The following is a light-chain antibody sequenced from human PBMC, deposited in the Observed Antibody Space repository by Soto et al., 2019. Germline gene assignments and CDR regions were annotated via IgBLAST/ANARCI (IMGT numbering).Light chain of an antibody. Sequence: EIVLTQSPGTLSLSPGERATLSCRASQSVSSNYLAWYQQKPGQAPRPLIYGASSRATGIPDRFSGSGAGTDFPLTISRLGPEDFAVYYCQQYGSSPWTFGQGTKVEIK. CDR1: QSVSSNY. J-gene: IGKJ1*01. V-gene: IGKV3-20*01. CDR2: GAS. CDR3: QQYGSSPWT.